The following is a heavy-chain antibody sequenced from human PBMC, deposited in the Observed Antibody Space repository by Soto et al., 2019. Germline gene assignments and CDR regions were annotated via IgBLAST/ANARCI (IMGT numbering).Heavy chain of an antibody. CDR3: TTDSTQTFCDGGPCYSVLTKIHDS. D-gene: IGHD2-15*01. J-gene: IGHJ4*02. V-gene: IGHV3-15*01. CDR2: IKSKAAGGTT. CDR1: GFTFNNGW. Sequence: EVQLVESGGGLVKPGGSLRLSCAASGFTFNNGWMSWVRQAPGKGLERVGRIKSKAAGGTTDYSAPVQGRFTISRDDSKNTVHLQMNSLKTEDTAVYYCTTDSTQTFCDGGPCYSVLTKIHDSWGQGTLVTVSS.